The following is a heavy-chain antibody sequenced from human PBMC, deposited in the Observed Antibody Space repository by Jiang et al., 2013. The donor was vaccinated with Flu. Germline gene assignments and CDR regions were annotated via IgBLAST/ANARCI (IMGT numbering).Heavy chain of an antibody. CDR2: IIPIFGTA. V-gene: IGHV1-69*01. Sequence: VQLLESGAEVKKPGSSVKVSCKASGGTFSSYAISWVRQAPGQGLEWMGGIIPIFGTANYAQKFQGRVTITADESTSTAYMELSSLRSEDTAVYYCATAGGRPTTVVTLRYYFDYWGQGTLVTVSS. J-gene: IGHJ4*02. CDR3: ATAGGRPTTVVTLRYYFDY. CDR1: GGTFSSYA. D-gene: IGHD4-23*01.